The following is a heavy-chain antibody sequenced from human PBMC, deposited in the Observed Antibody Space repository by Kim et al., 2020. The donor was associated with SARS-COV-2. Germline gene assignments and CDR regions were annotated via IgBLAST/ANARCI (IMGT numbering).Heavy chain of an antibody. CDR1: GYSISSGYY. CDR3: ARRIWIDYYDSSGYHYYFDS. Sequence: SETLSLTCTVSGYSISSGYYWGWIRQPPGKGLEWSGSIYHSGSTYYNPSLKSRVTISVDTSKNQFSLKLSSVTAADTAVYYCARRIWIDYYDSSGYHYYFDSWGQGTLVTVSS. J-gene: IGHJ4*02. CDR2: IYHSGST. D-gene: IGHD3-22*01. V-gene: IGHV4-38-2*02.